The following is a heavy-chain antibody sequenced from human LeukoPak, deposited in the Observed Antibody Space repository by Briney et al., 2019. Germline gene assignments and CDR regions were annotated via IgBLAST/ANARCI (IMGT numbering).Heavy chain of an antibody. CDR1: GGSISSYY. CDR3: ARDVLGYCSSTSCLNWFDP. J-gene: IGHJ5*02. V-gene: IGHV4-4*07. Sequence: SETLSLTCTVSGGSISSYYWSWIRQPAGKGLEWIGRIYTSGSTNYNPSLKSRVTMSVDTSKNQFSLKLSSVTAADTAVYYCARDVLGYCSSTSCLNWFDPWGQGTLVTVSS. D-gene: IGHD2-2*01. CDR2: IYTSGST.